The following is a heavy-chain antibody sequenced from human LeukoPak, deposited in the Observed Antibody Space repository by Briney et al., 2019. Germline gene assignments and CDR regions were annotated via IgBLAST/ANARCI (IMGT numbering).Heavy chain of an antibody. V-gene: IGHV1-2*02. CDR2: INPNSGGT. CDR3: ARALKVDTAMVPVDY. CDR1: GYTFTGYY. J-gene: IGHJ4*02. Sequence: ASVKVSCKASGYTFTGYYMHWVRQAPGQGLEWMGWINPNSGGTNYAQKFQGRVTMTRDTSISTAYMELSRLRSDDTAVYYCARALKVDTAMVPVDYWGQGTLVTVSS. D-gene: IGHD5-18*01.